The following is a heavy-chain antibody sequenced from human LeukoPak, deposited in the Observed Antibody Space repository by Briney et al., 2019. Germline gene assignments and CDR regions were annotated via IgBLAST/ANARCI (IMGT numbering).Heavy chain of an antibody. CDR1: GFTFSSYG. Sequence: GGSLRLSCAASGFTFSSYGMHWVRQAPGKGLEWVAFIRYDGSNKYYADSVKGRFTISRDNSKNTLYLQMNSLRAEDTAVYYCAKWAAAAAPYYFDYRGQGTLVTVSS. V-gene: IGHV3-30*02. D-gene: IGHD6-13*01. J-gene: IGHJ4*02. CDR3: AKWAAAAAPYYFDY. CDR2: IRYDGSNK.